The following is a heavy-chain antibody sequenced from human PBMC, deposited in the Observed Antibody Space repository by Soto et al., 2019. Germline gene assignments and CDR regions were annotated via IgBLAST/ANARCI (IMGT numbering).Heavy chain of an antibody. J-gene: IGHJ4*02. Sequence: GGSLRLSCAASGFTFSSYAMSWVRQAPGKGLEWVSGISGGGGSTNYADSVKGRFTISRDNSKDTLYLQINSLRAEDTAVYYCANSYGDRFDYWGQGILVTVSS. D-gene: IGHD4-17*01. CDR3: ANSYGDRFDY. CDR2: ISGGGGST. V-gene: IGHV3-23*01. CDR1: GFTFSSYA.